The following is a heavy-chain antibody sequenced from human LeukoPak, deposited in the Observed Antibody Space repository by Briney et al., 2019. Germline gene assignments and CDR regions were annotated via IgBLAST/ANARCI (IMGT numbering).Heavy chain of an antibody. CDR2: ISDSGNT. CDR3: AKAPVTTCRGAYCYPFDY. J-gene: IGHJ4*02. Sequence: GGSLRLSYAASGFTFSSYAMSWVRQAPGKGLEWVSAISDSGNTYHADSVKGRFTISRDSSKNTLFLQMNRLRPEDAAVYYCAKAPVTTCRGAYCYPFDYWGQGTLVTVSS. V-gene: IGHV3-23*01. CDR1: GFTFSSYA. D-gene: IGHD2-21*01.